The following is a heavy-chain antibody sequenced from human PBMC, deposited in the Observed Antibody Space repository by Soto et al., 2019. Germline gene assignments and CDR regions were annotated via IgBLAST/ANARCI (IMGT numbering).Heavy chain of an antibody. V-gene: IGHV3-23*01. D-gene: IGHD6-25*01. CDR1: GFIFSSYA. Sequence: EVQLLESGGGLVQPGGSLRLSCAASGFIFSSYAMSWVRQAPGKGLECVSGVSGDGGSTSYADSVRGRFTITRDNSKSTMYLQMDSRRVVDTAVYYCTGRSGGKDYWGQGALVTDSS. J-gene: IGHJ4*02. CDR2: VSGDGGST. CDR3: TGRSGGKDY.